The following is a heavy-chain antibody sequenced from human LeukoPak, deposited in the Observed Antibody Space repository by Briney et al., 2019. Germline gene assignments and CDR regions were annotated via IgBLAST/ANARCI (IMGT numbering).Heavy chain of an antibody. Sequence: ASVRVSCKASGYTFSGYYIHWVRQAPGQGLEWMGWINPNNCATNYAQKFQGGVTMTRDTSITTFYMEVSSLTSDDTAVFYCARYNWNDVVSALDSWGQGTLVTVSS. CDR2: INPNNCAT. V-gene: IGHV1-2*02. CDR1: GYTFSGYY. J-gene: IGHJ4*02. D-gene: IGHD1-1*01. CDR3: ARYNWNDVVSALDS.